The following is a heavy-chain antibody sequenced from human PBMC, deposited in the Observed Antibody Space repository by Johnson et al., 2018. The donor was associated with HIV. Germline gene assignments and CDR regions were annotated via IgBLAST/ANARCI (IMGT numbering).Heavy chain of an antibody. CDR1: GFTFSSYA. V-gene: IGHV3-64*01. Sequence: VQLVESGGGLVQPGGSLRLSCAASGFTFSSYAMHWVRQAPGKGLEYVSAISSNGGSTYYANSVKGRFTISRDNSKNTLYLQMGSLRAEDTAVYYCARVRLPDAFDIWGQGTMVTVSS. CDR3: ARVRLPDAFDI. CDR2: ISSNGGST. J-gene: IGHJ3*02.